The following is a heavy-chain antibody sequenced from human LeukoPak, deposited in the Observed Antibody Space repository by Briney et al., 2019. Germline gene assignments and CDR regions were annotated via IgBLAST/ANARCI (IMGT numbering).Heavy chain of an antibody. CDR2: ISYDGSNK. J-gene: IGHJ4*02. D-gene: IGHD3-22*01. V-gene: IGHV3-30-3*01. Sequence: GGSLRLSCAASGFTFSSYAMHWVRQAPGKGLEWVAVISYDGSNKYYADSVKGRFTISRDNSKNTLYLQMNSLRAEDTAVYYCASGVSGYYYIDYWGQGTLATVSS. CDR1: GFTFSSYA. CDR3: ASGVSGYYYIDY.